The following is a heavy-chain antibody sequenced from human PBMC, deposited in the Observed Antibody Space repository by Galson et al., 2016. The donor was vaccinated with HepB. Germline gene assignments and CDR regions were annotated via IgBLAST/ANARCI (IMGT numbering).Heavy chain of an antibody. D-gene: IGHD3-3*01. CDR2: MSASNGNT. J-gene: IGHJ5*02. V-gene: IGHV1-18*01. CDR3: ARSSFGVSNP. Sequence: SVKVSCKASGYPNISYGINWVRQAPGQGLEWMGWMSASNGNTDYAQKFHGRVTMTTDTSTNTAYMELRSLRSDDTAMYYCARSSFGVSNPWGQGTLVTVSS. CDR1: GYPNISYG.